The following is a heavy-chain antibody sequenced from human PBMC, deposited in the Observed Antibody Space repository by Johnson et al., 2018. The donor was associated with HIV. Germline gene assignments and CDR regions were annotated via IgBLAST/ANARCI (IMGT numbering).Heavy chain of an antibody. V-gene: IGHV3-33*08. CDR3: AVGAADASDI. J-gene: IGHJ3*02. D-gene: IGHD6-13*01. CDR2: IWYDGSNK. CDR1: GFTFRSYA. Sequence: QVQLVESGGGVVQPGRSLRLSCAASGFTFRSYAMHWVRQAPGKGLEWVAVIWYDGSNKYYADSVKGRFTISRDNSKNTLYLQMNSLRAEDTAVYYCAVGAADASDIWGQGTMVTVSS.